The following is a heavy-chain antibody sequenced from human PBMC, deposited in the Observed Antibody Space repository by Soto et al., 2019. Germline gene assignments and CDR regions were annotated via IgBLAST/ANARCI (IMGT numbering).Heavy chain of an antibody. CDR1: GFTFNTYG. CDR2: ISCDGSNK. J-gene: IGHJ6*02. CDR3: AKDLDISIAVAGYYHYYGMDD. Sequence: PGGSLRLSCAASGFTFNTYGMHWVRQAPGKGLEWVAVISCDGSNKYYGDSVKGRFTISRDNSKNTLYLQMNSLRSEDTAVYYCAKDLDISIAVAGYYHYYGMDDRGQGATVTVSS. D-gene: IGHD6-19*01. V-gene: IGHV3-30*18.